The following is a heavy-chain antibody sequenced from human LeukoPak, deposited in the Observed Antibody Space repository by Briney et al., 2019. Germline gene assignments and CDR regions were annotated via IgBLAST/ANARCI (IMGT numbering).Heavy chain of an antibody. D-gene: IGHD5-18*01. J-gene: IGHJ4*02. CDR3: ASSRDTAMVLDAYYFDY. V-gene: IGHV4-4*07. Sequence: SETLSLTCTVSGGSISSYYWSWIRQPAGKGLEWIGRIYTSGSTNYNPSLKSRVTMSVDTSKNQFSLKLSSVTAADTAVYYCASSRDTAMVLDAYYFDYWGQGTLVTVSS. CDR1: GGSISSYY. CDR2: IYTSGST.